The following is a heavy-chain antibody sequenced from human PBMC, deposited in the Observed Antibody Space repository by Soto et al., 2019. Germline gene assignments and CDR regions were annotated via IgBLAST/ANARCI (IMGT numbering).Heavy chain of an antibody. Sequence: SATLSITCAVYGGSFSGYYWSWIRQPPGKGLEWIGEINHIVSTNYNPSLKSRVTISVDTSKNQFSLKLSSVPAAHTAVYYCARASIGARSWFDTWGQGTLVTVSS. CDR2: INHIVST. D-gene: IGHD6-6*01. V-gene: IGHV4-34*01. CDR3: ARASIGARSWFDT. J-gene: IGHJ5*02. CDR1: GGSFSGYY.